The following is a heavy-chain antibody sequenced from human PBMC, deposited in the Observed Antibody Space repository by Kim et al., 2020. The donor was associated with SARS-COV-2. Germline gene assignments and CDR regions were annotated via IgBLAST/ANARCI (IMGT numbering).Heavy chain of an antibody. CDR1: GFTVSSNY. CDR2: IYSGGST. D-gene: IGHD6-19*01. J-gene: IGHJ4*02. Sequence: GGSLRLSCAASGFTVSSNYMSWVRQAPGKGLEWVSVIYSGGSTYYADSVKGRFTISRDNSKNTLYLQMNSLRAEDTAVYYCARDRLLSSGWYIGTDYWGQGTLVTVSS. V-gene: IGHV3-53*01. CDR3: ARDRLLSSGWYIGTDY.